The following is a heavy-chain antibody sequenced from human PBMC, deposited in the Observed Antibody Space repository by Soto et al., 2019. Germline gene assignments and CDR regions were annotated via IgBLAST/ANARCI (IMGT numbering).Heavy chain of an antibody. D-gene: IGHD3-22*01. J-gene: IGHJ3*02. CDR1: GFTFSSYG. CDR3: ASDYYDSLLRYAFDI. CDR2: IWFDGSNK. V-gene: IGHV3-33*01. Sequence: GGSLRLSCAASGFTFSSYGMHWVRQAPGKGLEWVAVIWFDGSNKYYADSVKGRFTISRDNSKNTLYLQMNSLRAEDTAVYYCASDYYDSLLRYAFDIWGQGTMVTVSS.